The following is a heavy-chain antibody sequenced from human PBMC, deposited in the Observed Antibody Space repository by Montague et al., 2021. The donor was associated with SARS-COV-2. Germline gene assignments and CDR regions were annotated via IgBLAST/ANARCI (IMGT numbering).Heavy chain of an antibody. D-gene: IGHD2-15*01. V-gene: IGHV3-21*01. CDR1: GFTFSSIS. J-gene: IGHJ6*02. CDR2: ISSESAYI. CDR3: ARFETSKFYSSGMDV. Sequence: SLRLSCAASGFTFSSISMNWVRQVPGKRLEWVSSISSESAYIVYAESVRGRFIISRDNAQNLLYLQMNSLRAEDTAVYYCARFETSKFYSSGMDVWGQGTTVTVSS.